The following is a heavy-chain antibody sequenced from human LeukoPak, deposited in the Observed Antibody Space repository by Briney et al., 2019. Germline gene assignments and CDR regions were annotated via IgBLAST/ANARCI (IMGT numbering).Heavy chain of an antibody. CDR1: GFTFSSYA. Sequence: GGSLRLSCAASGFTFSSYAMSWVRQAPGRGLEWVSAISGRDGRTYYTDSVKGRFTISRDNSKNTLYLQMNSLRAEDTAVYYCAKTGDSSSSTSGAFDIWGQGTMVTVSS. CDR3: AKTGDSSSSTSGAFDI. V-gene: IGHV3-23*01. D-gene: IGHD6-13*01. J-gene: IGHJ3*02. CDR2: ISGRDGRT.